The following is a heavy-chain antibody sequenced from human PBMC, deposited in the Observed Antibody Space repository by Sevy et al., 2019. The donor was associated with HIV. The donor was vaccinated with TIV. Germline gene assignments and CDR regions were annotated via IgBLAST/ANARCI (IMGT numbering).Heavy chain of an antibody. CDR2: IGYDGSNK. CDR1: GFTPSTYG. Sequence: GGSLRLSCAASGFTPSTYGMHWVRQAPGKGLEWVAVIGYDGSNKYYADSVKGRFTISRDNSKKKLFLQMDSLRAEDTAVYYCARDPRMYGDYLLAYFDYWGQGTLVTVSS. V-gene: IGHV3-33*01. D-gene: IGHD2-8*01. J-gene: IGHJ4*02. CDR3: ARDPRMYGDYLLAYFDY.